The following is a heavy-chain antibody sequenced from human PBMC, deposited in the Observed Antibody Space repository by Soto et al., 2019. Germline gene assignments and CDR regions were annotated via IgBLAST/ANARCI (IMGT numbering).Heavy chain of an antibody. V-gene: IGHV3-23*01. Sequence: GGSLRLSCAASGFTFSSYAMSWVRQAPGKGLEWVSAISGSGGSTYYADSVKGRFTISRDNSKNTLYLQMNSLRAEDTAVYYCEKDQYNWNYYYGMDVCGQGPTVTVSS. D-gene: IGHD1-20*01. CDR3: EKDQYNWNYYYGMDV. CDR1: GFTFSSYA. J-gene: IGHJ6*02. CDR2: ISGSGGST.